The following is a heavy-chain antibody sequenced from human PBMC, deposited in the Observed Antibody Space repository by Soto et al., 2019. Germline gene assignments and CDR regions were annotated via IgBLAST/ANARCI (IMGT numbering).Heavy chain of an antibody. V-gene: IGHV3-30-3*01. Sequence: QVQLVESGGGVVQPGRSLRLSCAASGFTFNFFAMHWVRQAPGKGLEWVAAVSKDGSNIYYADSVKGRFTISRDNPKNTLYLQMNSLRLEDTAVYYCARDIWWEPGVDAFHIWGQGTMVTVSP. D-gene: IGHD1-26*01. CDR2: VSKDGSNI. CDR1: GFTFNFFA. J-gene: IGHJ3*02. CDR3: ARDIWWEPGVDAFHI.